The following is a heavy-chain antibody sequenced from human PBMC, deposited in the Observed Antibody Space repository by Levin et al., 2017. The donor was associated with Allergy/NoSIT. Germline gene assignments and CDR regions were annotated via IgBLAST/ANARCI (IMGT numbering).Heavy chain of an antibody. CDR1: GGSFSGYY. CDR3: ARGSLSSWVW. J-gene: IGHJ4*02. CDR2: INHSGST. Sequence: SETLSLTCAVYGGSFSGYYWSWIRQPPGKGLEWIGEINHSGSTNYSPSLKSRVTISVDTSQNQFSLKLSSVTAADTALYYCARGSLSSWVWWGQGTLVTVSS. D-gene: IGHD6-13*01. V-gene: IGHV4-34*01.